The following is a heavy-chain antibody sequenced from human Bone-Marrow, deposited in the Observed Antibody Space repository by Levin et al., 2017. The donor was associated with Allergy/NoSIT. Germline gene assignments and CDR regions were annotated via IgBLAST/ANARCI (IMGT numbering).Heavy chain of an antibody. J-gene: IGHJ4*02. D-gene: IGHD3-10*01. CDR1: GFTFDDYG. CDR2: ISWNSGII. Sequence: QSGGSLRLSCEASGFTFDDYGMHWVRQAPGKGLEWVSGISWNSGIIDYADSVKGRFTISRDNAKNSLYLQMNSLRSEDTALYYCAKDFYYGTGAFAADSWGQGTLVTVSS. CDR3: AKDFYYGTGAFAADS. V-gene: IGHV3-9*01.